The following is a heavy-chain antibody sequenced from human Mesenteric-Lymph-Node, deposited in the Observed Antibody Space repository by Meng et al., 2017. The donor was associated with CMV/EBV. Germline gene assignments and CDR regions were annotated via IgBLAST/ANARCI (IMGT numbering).Heavy chain of an antibody. J-gene: IGHJ4*02. D-gene: IGHD5-12*01. CDR2: IDPSDSYT. Sequence: ISCKGSGYSFTSYWSSWVRQMPGKGLEWMGRIDPSDSYTNYSPSFQGHVTISADKSISTAYLQWSSLKASDTAMYYCASGYSGYDPFWGQGTLVTVSS. V-gene: IGHV5-10-1*01. CDR1: GYSFTSYW. CDR3: ASGYSGYDPF.